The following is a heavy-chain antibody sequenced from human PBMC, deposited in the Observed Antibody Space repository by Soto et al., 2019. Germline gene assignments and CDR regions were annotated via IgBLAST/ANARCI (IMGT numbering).Heavy chain of an antibody. CDR1: GFSFSAYS. V-gene: IGHV3-23*01. CDR2: VIGSGGST. D-gene: IGHD6-19*01. CDR3: ARVPRIAVAGTVGDVLGAFDI. Sequence: PGGSLRLSCAASGFSFSAYSMSWVRQAPGKGLQWVSGVIGSGGSTYYADSVKGRFTISRDNSKNTLYLQMNSLRAEDTAVYYCARVPRIAVAGTVGDVLGAFDIWGQGTMVTVSS. J-gene: IGHJ3*02.